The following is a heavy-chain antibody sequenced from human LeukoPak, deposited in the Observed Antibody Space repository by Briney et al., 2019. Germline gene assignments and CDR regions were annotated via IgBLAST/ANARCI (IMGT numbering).Heavy chain of an antibody. Sequence: SETLSLTCTVSGGSISSYYWNWIRQPPGKGLEWIGYIYYSGSTNYNPSLKSRVTISVDTSKNQFSLKLSSVTAADTAVYYCARLSGYQLPLVDYWGQGTLVTVSS. CDR2: IYYSGST. D-gene: IGHD2-2*01. CDR3: ARLSGYQLPLVDY. V-gene: IGHV4-59*01. J-gene: IGHJ4*02. CDR1: GGSISSYY.